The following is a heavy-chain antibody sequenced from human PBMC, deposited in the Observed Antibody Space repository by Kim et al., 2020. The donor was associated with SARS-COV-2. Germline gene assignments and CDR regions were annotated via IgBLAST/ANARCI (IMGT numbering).Heavy chain of an antibody. CDR2: MSRNSDNI. CDR3: AKVRSHYYSYAFDI. Sequence: GGSLRLSCAASGFTFGDFAMHWVRQAPGKGLEWVSGMSRNSDNIGYADSVRGRFTISRDNAKNFLYLQMTSLRVEDTAVYYCAKVRSHYYSYAFDICGQG. D-gene: IGHD3-10*01. CDR1: GFTFGDFA. J-gene: IGHJ3*02. V-gene: IGHV3-9*01.